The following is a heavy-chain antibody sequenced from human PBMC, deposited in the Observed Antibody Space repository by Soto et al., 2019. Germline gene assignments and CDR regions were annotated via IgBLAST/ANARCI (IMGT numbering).Heavy chain of an antibody. Sequence: QVQLVESGGGVVQPGRSLRLSCAASGFTFSSYGMHWVRQAPGKGLEWVAVISYDGSNKYYADSVKGRFTISRDNSKNTLYLQMNSLRDEDTAVYYCAKDKKEGDYGVTNDAFDIWGQGTMVTVSS. J-gene: IGHJ3*02. CDR3: AKDKKEGDYGVTNDAFDI. D-gene: IGHD3-10*01. CDR2: ISYDGSNK. V-gene: IGHV3-30*18. CDR1: GFTFSSYG.